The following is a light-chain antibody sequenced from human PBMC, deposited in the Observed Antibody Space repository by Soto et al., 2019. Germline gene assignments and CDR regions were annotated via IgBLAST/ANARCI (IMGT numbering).Light chain of an antibody. Sequence: DIQMSQSPSSLSASVGDRVTITCRASQSISTYLNWYQQKPGKAPKLLIYAASSLQSGVPSRFSGSGSGTDFTLTISSLQPEDFATYYCQQSYSTPPDFGQGTRL. J-gene: IGKJ5*01. CDR3: QQSYSTPPD. V-gene: IGKV1-39*01. CDR2: AAS. CDR1: QSISTY.